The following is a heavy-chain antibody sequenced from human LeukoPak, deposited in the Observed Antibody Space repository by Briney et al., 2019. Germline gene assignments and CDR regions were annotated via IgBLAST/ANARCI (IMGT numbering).Heavy chain of an antibody. J-gene: IGHJ4*02. Sequence: GGSLRLSCAASGFTVSSNYMSWVRQAPGKGLEWVSLIYSGGSTYYADSVKGRFTISRDNSQNTLYLQMNSLRAEDTAVYYCARTVRWACFIDYSGQGTLVTASS. CDR2: IYSGGST. V-gene: IGHV3-66*01. CDR1: GFTVSSNY. CDR3: ARTVRWACFIDY. D-gene: IGHD2-21*01.